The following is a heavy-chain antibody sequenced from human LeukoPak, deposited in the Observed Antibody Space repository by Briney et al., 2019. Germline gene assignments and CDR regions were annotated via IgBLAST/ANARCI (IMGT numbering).Heavy chain of an antibody. CDR1: GFTFSSYG. Sequence: GGSLRLSCAASGFTFSSYGMSWVRQAPGKGLEWVSAISGSGGSTYYADSVKGRFTISRDNSKNTLYLQMNSLRAEDTAVYYCAKGPYQLLSLDYWGQGTLVTVSS. D-gene: IGHD2-2*01. CDR2: ISGSGGST. J-gene: IGHJ4*02. CDR3: AKGPYQLLSLDY. V-gene: IGHV3-23*01.